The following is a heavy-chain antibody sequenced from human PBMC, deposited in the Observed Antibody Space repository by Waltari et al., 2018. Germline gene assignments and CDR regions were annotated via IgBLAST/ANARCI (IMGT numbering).Heavy chain of an antibody. CDR1: GGSISSSSYY. Sequence: QLQLQESGPGLVKPSETLSLTCTVSGGSISSSSYYWGWIRQPPGKGLEWIGSIYSSGGTYDNPSLKGRVTRSVDTSKNQFSLKLSSVTAADTAVYYCARLYYYDSSGYPTGWFDPWGQGTLVTVSS. CDR3: ARLYYYDSSGYPTGWFDP. J-gene: IGHJ5*02. D-gene: IGHD3-22*01. CDR2: IYSSGGT. V-gene: IGHV4-39*01.